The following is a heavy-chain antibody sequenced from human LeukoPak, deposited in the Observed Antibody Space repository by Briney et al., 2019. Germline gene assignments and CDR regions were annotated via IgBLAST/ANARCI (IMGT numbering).Heavy chain of an antibody. CDR2: ISAYNGYT. Sequence: ASVKVSCKGSGYTFTTYGISWVRQAPGQGLEWMGWISAYNGYTNYAQNLQGKVTMNTDTSTSTAYMELRSLRSADTAVYYCARDPGSSTCPDYWGQGTLVTVSS. CDR1: GYTFTTYG. D-gene: IGHD6-13*01. V-gene: IGHV1-18*01. CDR3: ARDPGSSTCPDY. J-gene: IGHJ4*02.